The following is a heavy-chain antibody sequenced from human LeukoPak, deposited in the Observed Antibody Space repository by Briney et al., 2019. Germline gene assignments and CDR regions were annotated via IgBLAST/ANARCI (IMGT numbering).Heavy chain of an antibody. V-gene: IGHV3-23*01. CDR2: ISGTGGSA. D-gene: IGHD3-3*01. J-gene: IGHJ1*01. CDR1: GFTFNNYA. Sequence: GGSLRLSCAASGFTFNNYAMNWVRQGPGEGLEWVSAISGTGGSAYYADSVKGRFTISRDKSKNTLYLEMNSLRADDTAVYYCAQAEKRESGHRFQHWGQGILVTVSS. CDR3: AQAEKRESGHRFQH.